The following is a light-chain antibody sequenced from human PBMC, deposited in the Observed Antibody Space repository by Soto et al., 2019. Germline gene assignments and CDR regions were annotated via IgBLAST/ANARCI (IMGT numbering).Light chain of an antibody. Sequence: QSVLTQPASVSGSPGQSITISCTGTSSDVGGYNYVSWYQQHPGKAPKLMIYDVSNRPSGVSNRFSGSKSGNTASLTISGLQAEDEADYYCSSYTGSSTPRVFGGGTKVTVL. V-gene: IGLV2-14*01. CDR1: SSDVGGYNY. CDR3: SSYTGSSTPRV. CDR2: DVS. J-gene: IGLJ3*02.